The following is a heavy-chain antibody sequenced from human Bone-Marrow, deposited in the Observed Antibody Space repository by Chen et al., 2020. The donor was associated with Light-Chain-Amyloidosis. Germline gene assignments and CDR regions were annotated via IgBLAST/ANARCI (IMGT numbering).Heavy chain of an antibody. Sequence: QLQLQESGPGLVKPSQTLSLTCSVSGASISSGGFYWSWIRQHPGKGLEWIGYVYSRGSTHYNPSLKSRLTISADTSKNQFSLNLSSVTAADTAVYYCARVTYFYDSSGYYYNFYFDYCGQGTLVTVSS. V-gene: IGHV4-31*03. CDR3: ARVTYFYDSSGYYYNFYFDY. CDR2: VYSRGST. CDR1: GASISSGGFY. J-gene: IGHJ4*02. D-gene: IGHD3-22*01.